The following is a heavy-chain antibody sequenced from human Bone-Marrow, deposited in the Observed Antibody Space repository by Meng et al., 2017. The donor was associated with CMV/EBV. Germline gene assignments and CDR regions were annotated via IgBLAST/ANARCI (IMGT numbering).Heavy chain of an antibody. CDR2: INPNSGGT. Sequence: ASVKVSCKASGYTFTGYYMHWVRQAPGQGLEWMGWINPNSGGTNYAQKFQGRVTMTRDTSISTAYMELSRLRSDDTAVYCGARERLYPHYGMDVWGQGTTVTVSS. CDR1: GYTFTGYY. J-gene: IGHJ6*02. V-gene: IGHV1-2*02. CDR3: ARERLYPHYGMDV. D-gene: IGHD2-8*01.